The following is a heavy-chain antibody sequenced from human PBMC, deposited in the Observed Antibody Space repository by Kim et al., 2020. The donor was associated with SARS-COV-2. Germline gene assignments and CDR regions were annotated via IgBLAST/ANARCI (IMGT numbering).Heavy chain of an antibody. CDR3: AKSLVASVAGTFGY. D-gene: IGHD6-19*01. J-gene: IGHJ4*02. V-gene: IGHV3-21*01. Sequence: AHSVKGRFTISRDNAKYSLYLQMTSLRVEDTAVYYCAKSLVASVAGTFGYWGQGTLVTVSS.